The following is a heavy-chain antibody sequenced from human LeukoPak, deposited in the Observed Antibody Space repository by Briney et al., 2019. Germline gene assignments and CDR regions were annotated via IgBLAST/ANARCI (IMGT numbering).Heavy chain of an antibody. V-gene: IGHV1-2*02. J-gene: IGHJ4*02. CDR3: ARLVGLSTTASY. D-gene: IGHD5/OR15-5a*01. CDR2: INPTSGGT. Sequence: ASVKVSCKASGYTFIGYYLHWVRQAPGQGLEWMGWINPTSGGTNCAQKFQDRVTMTRDTSINTAYMELSRLTSDDTAVYYCARLVGLSTTASYWGQGTLVIVSS. CDR1: GYTFIGYY.